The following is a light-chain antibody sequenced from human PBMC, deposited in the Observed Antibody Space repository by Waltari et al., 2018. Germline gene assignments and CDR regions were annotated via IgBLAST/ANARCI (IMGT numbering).Light chain of an antibody. J-gene: IGKJ4*01. Sequence: EIVLTQSPATLSLSPGESATLSCRASQSARSDLAWYQQKPGQAPRLLIYDASNRATGIPARFSGSGSGTDCTLTISSLEPEDFAVYYCQQRSSWPLTFGGGTKVEIK. CDR3: QQRSSWPLT. CDR2: DAS. V-gene: IGKV3-11*01. CDR1: QSARSD.